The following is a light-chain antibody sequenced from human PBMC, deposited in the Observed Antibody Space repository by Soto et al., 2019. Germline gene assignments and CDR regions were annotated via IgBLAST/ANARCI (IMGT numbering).Light chain of an antibody. CDR2: EVS. J-gene: IGLJ2*01. CDR3: NSYAGSNNLV. V-gene: IGLV2-8*01. Sequence: QSALTQPPSASGSPGQSVAISCTGTSSDVGGYNYVSWYQQHPGKAPKLMIYEVSKRPSGVPDRFSGSKSGNTASLTVSGLQAEDEADYSCNSYAGSNNLVFGGGTKLTVL. CDR1: SSDVGGYNY.